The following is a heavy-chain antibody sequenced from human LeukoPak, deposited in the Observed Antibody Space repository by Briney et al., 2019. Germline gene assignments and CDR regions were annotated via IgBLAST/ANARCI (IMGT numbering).Heavy chain of an antibody. CDR3: AREPRPYSSGGDY. Sequence: GASVKVSCKASGYTFTGYYMHWVRQAPGQGLEWMGWINPNSGGTNYAQKFQGRVTMTRDTSISTAYMELSRLRSDDTAVYYCAREPRPYSSGGDYWGQGTLVTVSS. CDR1: GYTFTGYY. CDR2: INPNSGGT. J-gene: IGHJ4*02. V-gene: IGHV1-2*02. D-gene: IGHD6-19*01.